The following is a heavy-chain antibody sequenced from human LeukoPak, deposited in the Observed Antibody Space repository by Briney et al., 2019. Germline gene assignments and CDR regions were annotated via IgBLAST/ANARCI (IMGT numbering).Heavy chain of an antibody. CDR3: AREAVTEGPFDY. CDR2: ISSSGSTI. D-gene: IGHD4-11*01. CDR1: GFTFSTYG. Sequence: GGSLRLSCAASGFTFSTYGMSWVRQAPGKGLEWVSYISSSGSTIYYADSVKGRFTISRDNAKNSLYLQMNSLRAEDTAVYYCAREAVTEGPFDYWGQGTLVTVSS. J-gene: IGHJ4*02. V-gene: IGHV3-48*04.